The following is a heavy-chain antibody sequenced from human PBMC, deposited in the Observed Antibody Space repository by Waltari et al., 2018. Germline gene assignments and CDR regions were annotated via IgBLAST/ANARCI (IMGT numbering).Heavy chain of an antibody. CDR1: GYSISSGYY. D-gene: IGHD3-3*01. CDR3: ARDTLRFLEWLLSYDAFDI. V-gene: IGHV4-38-2*02. Sequence: QVQLQESGPGLVKPSETLSLTCTVSGYSISSGYYWGWIRQPPGKGLEWIGSIYHSGSTDYNPSLKSRVTISVDTSKNQFSLKLSSVTAADTAVYYCARDTLRFLEWLLSYDAFDIWGQGTMVTVSS. CDR2: IYHSGST. J-gene: IGHJ3*02.